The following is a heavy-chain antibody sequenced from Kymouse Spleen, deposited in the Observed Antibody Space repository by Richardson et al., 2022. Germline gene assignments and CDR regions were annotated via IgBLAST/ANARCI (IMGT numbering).Heavy chain of an antibody. CDR1: GGSFSGYY. Sequence: QVQLQQWGAGLLKPSETLSLTCAVYGGSFSGYYWSWIRQPPGKGLEWIGEINHSGSTNYNPSLKSRVTISVDTSKNQFSLKLSSVTAADTAVYYCARDPSRIAAAAYYYYYGMDVWGQGTTVTVSS. CDR3: ARDPSRIAAAAYYYYYGMDV. CDR2: INHSGST. V-gene: IGHV4-34*01. J-gene: IGHJ6*02. D-gene: IGHD6-13*01.